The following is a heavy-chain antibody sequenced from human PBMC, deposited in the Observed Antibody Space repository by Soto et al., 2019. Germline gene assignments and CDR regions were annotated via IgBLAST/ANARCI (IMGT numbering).Heavy chain of an antibody. CDR1: GFTFSGSA. CDR2: IRSKASAYAT. CDR3: TRVETTPFDY. V-gene: IGHV3-73*01. D-gene: IGHD1-26*01. Sequence: PGGSLRLSCAASGFTFSGSAIHWVLQTSGKGLEWVGRIRSKASAYATGYAASVKGRFTISRDDSRNTAYLQMNSLKTEDTAVYYCTRVETTPFDYWGQGSLVTVSS. J-gene: IGHJ4*02.